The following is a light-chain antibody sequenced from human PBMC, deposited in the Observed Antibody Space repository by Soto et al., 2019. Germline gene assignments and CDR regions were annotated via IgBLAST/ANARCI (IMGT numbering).Light chain of an antibody. CDR2: GAF. CDR3: HQYGSSAYT. CDR1: QSGSSSY. J-gene: IGKJ2*01. V-gene: IGKV3-20*01. Sequence: EIVLTQSPGTLSLSPGERATLSCRASQSGSSSYLAWYQQRPGQAPRLLIYGAFNRATGIPDRFSGSGSGTDFTLTISRLEPEDFAVYYCHQYGSSAYTFGQGTKLEIK.